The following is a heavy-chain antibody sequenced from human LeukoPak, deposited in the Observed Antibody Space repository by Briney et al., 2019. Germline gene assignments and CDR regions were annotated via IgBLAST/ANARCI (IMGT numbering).Heavy chain of an antibody. Sequence: PGGSLRLSCAASGFTFSSYGMHWVRQAPGKGLEWVALISYDGSNKFYADSVKGRFTISRDNSKNTLYLQMNSLRAEDAAVYYCAKDRGAGKPQYYFDSWGQGTLVTVSS. CDR2: ISYDGSNK. CDR3: AKDRGAGKPQYYFDS. V-gene: IGHV3-30*18. D-gene: IGHD6-19*01. J-gene: IGHJ4*02. CDR1: GFTFSSYG.